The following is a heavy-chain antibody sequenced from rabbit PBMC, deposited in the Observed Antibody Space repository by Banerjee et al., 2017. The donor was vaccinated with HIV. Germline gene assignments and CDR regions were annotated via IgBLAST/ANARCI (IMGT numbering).Heavy chain of an antibody. J-gene: IGHJ4*01. CDR3: ARETDSGGVINL. CDR1: GFSFSSSY. V-gene: IGHV1S40*01. Sequence: QSLEESGGDLVKPGASLTLTCTASGFSFSSSYMSWVRQAPGKGLEWIAGIYIDSNGNSYYASWAKGRFTISKTSSTTVTLQMTSLTAADTATYFCARETDSGGVINLWGPGTLVTVS. CDR2: IYIDSNGNS. D-gene: IGHD1-1*01.